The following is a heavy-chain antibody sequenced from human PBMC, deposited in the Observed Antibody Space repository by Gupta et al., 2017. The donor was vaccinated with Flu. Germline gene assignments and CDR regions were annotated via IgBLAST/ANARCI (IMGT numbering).Heavy chain of an antibody. D-gene: IGHD5-12*01. Sequence: QLPLQESGQGLVKPSETLSLRCTVYGDSISRSNYYWGWLRQPPGKGLEWIGSIYYSGYTYYNPSLKSRVTISVDTSKNHFSLKLTAVTAADTAVYYCAKVPSAYSSTGYFDHWGQGTLVTVSS. CDR2: IYYSGYT. V-gene: IGHV4-39*02. CDR3: AKVPSAYSSTGYFDH. J-gene: IGHJ4*02. CDR1: GDSISRSNYY.